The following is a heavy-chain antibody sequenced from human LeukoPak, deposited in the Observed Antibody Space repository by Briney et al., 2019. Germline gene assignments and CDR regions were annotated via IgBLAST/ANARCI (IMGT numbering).Heavy chain of an antibody. CDR1: GGSISSYY. Sequence: SETLSLTCTVSGGSISSYYWSWLRQPPGKGLEWIGYIYYSGSTNYNPSLKSPVTISVDTSKNQFSLKLSSVTAADTAVYYCARVAFSGSYNFDYWGQGTLVTVSS. J-gene: IGHJ4*02. CDR3: ARVAFSGSYNFDY. CDR2: IYYSGST. D-gene: IGHD1-26*01. V-gene: IGHV4-59*01.